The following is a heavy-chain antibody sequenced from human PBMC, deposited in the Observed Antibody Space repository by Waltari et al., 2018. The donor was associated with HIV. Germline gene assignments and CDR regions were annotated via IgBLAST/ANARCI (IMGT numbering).Heavy chain of an antibody. CDR1: GFTFSTPP. D-gene: IGHD6-19*01. J-gene: IGHJ4*02. CDR3: AKEAVFKGYSDY. CDR2: ISDSGTKT. V-gene: IGHV3-23*01. Sequence: EVQLLESGGGLVQPGGSLRLSCAASGFTFSTPPISWVRQAPGKGLEGVSAISDSGTKTYYADSVRGRFTISRDNSKNTLYLQLNSLRVEDTAVYYCAKEAVFKGYSDYWGQGTLVTVSS.